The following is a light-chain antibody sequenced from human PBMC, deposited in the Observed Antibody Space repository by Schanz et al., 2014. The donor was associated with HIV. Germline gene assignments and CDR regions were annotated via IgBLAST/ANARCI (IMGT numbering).Light chain of an antibody. Sequence: QSALTQPPSVSGAPGQRVTVSCTGSGSNIGAGHDVHWPQQFPGTAPKVLIYLNNRRPSGVPDRFSGSKSGTSASLAISGLQAEDEADFFCATWDDRLKGWVFGGGTKLTVL. CDR3: ATWDDRLKGWV. CDR1: GSNIGAGHD. V-gene: IGLV1-40*01. J-gene: IGLJ3*02. CDR2: LNN.